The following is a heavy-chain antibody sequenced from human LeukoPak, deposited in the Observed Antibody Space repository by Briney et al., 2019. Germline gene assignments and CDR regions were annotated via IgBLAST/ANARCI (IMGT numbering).Heavy chain of an antibody. CDR2: ISYDGSNK. CDR1: GFTFSSYA. D-gene: IGHD4-17*01. Sequence: GGSLRLSCAASGFTFSSYAMHWVRQAPGKGLEWVAVISYDGSNKYYADSVKGRFTISRDNSKNTLYLQMNSLRAEDTAVYYCARGEATVTSNFDYWGQGTVVTVSS. CDR3: ARGEATVTSNFDY. V-gene: IGHV3-30-3*01. J-gene: IGHJ4*02.